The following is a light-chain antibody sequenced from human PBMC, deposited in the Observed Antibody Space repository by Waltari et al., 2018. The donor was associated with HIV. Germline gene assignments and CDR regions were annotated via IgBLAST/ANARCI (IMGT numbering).Light chain of an antibody. CDR3: QHFDTSPPGT. CDR2: GAS. Sequence: EMVMTQSPATLSVSPGERATLSCRASQSVGSKLAWYQQKPGQAPRLLIYGASSRATGVSARFSGSGSGTEFTLTVSSLEPEDFAMYYCQHFDTSPPGTFGQGTKLQIK. J-gene: IGKJ2*02. V-gene: IGKV3-15*01. CDR1: QSVGSK.